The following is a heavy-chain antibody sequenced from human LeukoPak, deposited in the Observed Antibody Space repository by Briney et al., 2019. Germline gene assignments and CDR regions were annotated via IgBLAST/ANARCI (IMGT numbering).Heavy chain of an antibody. V-gene: IGHV4-34*01. CDR3: ARHRRYYDYVWGSYDY. Sequence: SETLSLTCAVYGGSFSGYYWSWIRQPPGKGLEWIGEINHSGSTNYNPSLKSRVTISVDTSKNQFSLKLSSVTAADTAVYYCARHRRYYDYVWGSYDYWGQGTLVTVSS. CDR1: GGSFSGYY. CDR2: INHSGST. J-gene: IGHJ4*02. D-gene: IGHD3-16*01.